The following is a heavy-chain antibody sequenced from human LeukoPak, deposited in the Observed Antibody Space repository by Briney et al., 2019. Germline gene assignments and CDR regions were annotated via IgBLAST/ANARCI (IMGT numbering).Heavy chain of an antibody. Sequence: SETLSLTCAVSGSSFSSSNWWGWIRQPPGKGLEWIGYIYYSGSTYYNPSLKSRVTMSVDTSRNQFSLKLSSVTAVDTAVYYCARKPNGHFPFDYWGQGTLVTVYS. D-gene: IGHD2-8*01. J-gene: IGHJ4*02. CDR2: IYYSGST. CDR1: GSSFSSSNW. V-gene: IGHV4-28*01. CDR3: ARKPNGHFPFDY.